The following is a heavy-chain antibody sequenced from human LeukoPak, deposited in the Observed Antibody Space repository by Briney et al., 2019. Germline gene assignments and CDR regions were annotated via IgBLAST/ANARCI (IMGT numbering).Heavy chain of an antibody. CDR2: ISSSGSTI. D-gene: IGHD3-22*01. V-gene: IGHV3-48*04. CDR3: ARPYYYDSSGYLY. Sequence: GGSLRLSCAASGFTFSSYGMHWVRQAPGKGLEWVSYISSSGSTIYYADSVRGRFTISRDNAKNSLYLQMNSLRAEDTAVYYCARPYYYDSSGYLYWGQGTLVTVSS. J-gene: IGHJ4*02. CDR1: GFTFSSYG.